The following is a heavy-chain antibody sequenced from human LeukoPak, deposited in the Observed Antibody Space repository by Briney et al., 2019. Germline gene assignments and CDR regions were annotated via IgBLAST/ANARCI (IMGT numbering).Heavy chain of an antibody. J-gene: IGHJ4*02. CDR1: EFTFSTYW. CDR2: ISSDSRTI. Sequence: GGSLRLSCAASEFTFSTYWMSWVRQAPGKGLEWVSYISSDSRTIYYADSVKGRFTISRDNAKNSVYLQMNSLRAEDTAVYYCAKAEPASGYDYWGQGTLVTVSS. CDR3: AKAEPASGYDY. V-gene: IGHV3-48*01. D-gene: IGHD1-14*01.